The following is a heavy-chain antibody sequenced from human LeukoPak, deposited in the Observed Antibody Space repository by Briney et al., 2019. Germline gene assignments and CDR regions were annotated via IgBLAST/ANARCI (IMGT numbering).Heavy chain of an antibody. CDR2: IIPILGIA. CDR3: ARGGVLRYFDWLLGYFDY. CDR1: GGTFSSYA. J-gene: IGHJ4*02. Sequence: AASVKVSCKASGGTFSSYAISWVRQAPGQGLEWMGRIIPILGIANYAQKFQGRVTITADKSTSTAYMELSSLRSEDTAVYYCARGGVLRYFDWLLGYFDYWGQGTLVTVSS. V-gene: IGHV1-69*04. D-gene: IGHD3-9*01.